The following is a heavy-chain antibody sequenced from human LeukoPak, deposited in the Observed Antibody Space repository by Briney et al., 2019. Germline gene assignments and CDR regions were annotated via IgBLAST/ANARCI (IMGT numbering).Heavy chain of an antibody. CDR1: GFTFSSYG. CDR2: ISGSGGST. CDR3: AKGFFSGELLI. J-gene: IGHJ3*02. D-gene: IGHD1-26*01. Sequence: GGTLRLSCAASGFTFSSYGMSWVRQAPGKGLEWVSAISGSGGSTYYADSVKGRFTISRDNSKNTLYLQMNSLRAEDTAVYYCAKGFFSGELLIWGQGTMVTVSS. V-gene: IGHV3-23*01.